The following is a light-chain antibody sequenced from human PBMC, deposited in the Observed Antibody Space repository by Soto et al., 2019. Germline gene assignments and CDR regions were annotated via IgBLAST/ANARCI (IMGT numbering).Light chain of an antibody. V-gene: IGKV3-11*01. CDR1: QSVSGY. CDR2: DVS. J-gene: IGKJ5*01. Sequence: EIVLTQSPATLSLAPGDRSTLSCRASQSVSGYLAWYQQKPGQAPRLLIYDVSNRATGIPARFSGSGSGTDFTLTISSLEPEDFAIYYCQQRNYWQVTFGQGTRLEIK. CDR3: QQRNYWQVT.